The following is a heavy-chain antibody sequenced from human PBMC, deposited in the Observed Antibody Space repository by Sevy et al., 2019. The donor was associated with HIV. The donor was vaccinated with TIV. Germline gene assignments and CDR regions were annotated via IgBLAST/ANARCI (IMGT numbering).Heavy chain of an antibody. J-gene: IGHJ4*02. D-gene: IGHD3-10*01. V-gene: IGHV3-7*01. CDR1: GFSFSTYW. CDR3: ARGYYGLWTYYAEDTIFVH. CDR2: IKEDGSET. Sequence: GGSLRLSCAASGFSFSTYWMSWVRQAPGKGLEWVANIKEDGSETFHVDSVQDRFTISRDNAKNSLFLQLSSLRAEHTAVYYCARGYYGLWTYYAEDTIFVHWGQGTLVTASS.